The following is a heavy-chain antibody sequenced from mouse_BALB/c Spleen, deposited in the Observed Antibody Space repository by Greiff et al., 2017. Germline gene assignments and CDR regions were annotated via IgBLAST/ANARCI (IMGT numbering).Heavy chain of an antibody. CDR3: ARRIDYAMDY. Sequence: EVQVVESGGGLVKPGGSLKLSCAASGFTFSSYAMSWVRQTPEKRLEWVASISSGGSTYYPDSVKGRFTISRDNARNILYLQMSSLRSEDTAMYYCARRIDYAMDYWGQGTSVTVSS. J-gene: IGHJ4*01. V-gene: IGHV5-6-5*01. CDR1: GFTFSSYA. CDR2: ISSGGST.